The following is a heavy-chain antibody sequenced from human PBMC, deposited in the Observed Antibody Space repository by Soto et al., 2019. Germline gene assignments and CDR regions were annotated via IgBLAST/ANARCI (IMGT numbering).Heavy chain of an antibody. J-gene: IGHJ4*02. Sequence: SVKVSCKASGYTFTSYGISWVRQAPGQGLEWMGGIIPIFGTANYAQKFQGRVTITADESTSTAYMELSSLRSEDTAVYYCASRRYSSGFDYWGQGTLVTVSS. CDR3: ASRRYSSGFDY. V-gene: IGHV1-69*13. CDR1: GYTFTSYG. D-gene: IGHD6-19*01. CDR2: IIPIFGTA.